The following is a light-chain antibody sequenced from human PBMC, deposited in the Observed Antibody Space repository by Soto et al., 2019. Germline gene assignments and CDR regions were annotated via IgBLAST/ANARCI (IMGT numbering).Light chain of an antibody. J-gene: IGKJ2*01. CDR1: QSVSIF. V-gene: IGKV3-11*01. Sequence: EVVLTQSPATLSFSPGERATLSCRASQSVSIFLAWYQQKPGQAPRLLIYDASNRATGIPARFSGSGSGTDSTLTISSLEPGDSAVYYCQQRYDWPPYTFGQGTKVDIK. CDR3: QQRYDWPPYT. CDR2: DAS.